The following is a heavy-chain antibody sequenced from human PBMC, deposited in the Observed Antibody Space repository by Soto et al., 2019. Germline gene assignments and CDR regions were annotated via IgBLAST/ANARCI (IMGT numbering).Heavy chain of an antibody. V-gene: IGHV3-9*01. J-gene: IGHJ4*02. CDR2: ISWNSGII. CDR1: GFTFDDYA. CDR3: AKGYSYGVLEPLGY. Sequence: EVQLVESGGGLVQPGRSLRLSCAASGFTFDDYAMHWVRQAPGKGLEWVSGISWNSGIIDYADSVKGRFTISRDNAKNSRYLQMNSLRADDTALYYCAKGYSYGVLEPLGYWGQGTLVTVSS. D-gene: IGHD5-18*01.